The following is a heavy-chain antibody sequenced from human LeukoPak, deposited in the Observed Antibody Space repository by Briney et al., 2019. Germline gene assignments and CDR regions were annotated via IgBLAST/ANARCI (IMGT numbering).Heavy chain of an antibody. J-gene: IGHJ3*02. V-gene: IGHV3-48*01. CDR3: ARTYDFGRGPPGDAFDN. Sequence: GGSLRLSCAASGFTFSSYWMSWVRQAPGKGLEWVSYIDARSGIVYYADSVQGRFTISRDDAKDSVFLQMNSLRVDDTAVYYCARTYDFGRGPPGDAFDNWGQGTLVTVPS. D-gene: IGHD3-3*01. CDR2: IDARSGIV. CDR1: GFTFSSYW.